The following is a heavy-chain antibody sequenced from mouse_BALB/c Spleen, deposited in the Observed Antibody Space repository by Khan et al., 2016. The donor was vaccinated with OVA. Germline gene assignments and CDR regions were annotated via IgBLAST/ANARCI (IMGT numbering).Heavy chain of an antibody. CDR1: GYSITSGYA. V-gene: IGHV3-2*02. Sequence: QLEESGPGLVKPSQSLSLTCTVTGYSITSGYAWNWIRQFPENKLEWMGYISYSDVTNYNPSLKSRISITRDTSKNEFFLQLNSVTTEDTATYYCARGNYYGHYFDYWGQGTTLTVSS. CDR3: ARGNYYGHYFDY. J-gene: IGHJ2*01. D-gene: IGHD1-1*01. CDR2: ISYSDVT.